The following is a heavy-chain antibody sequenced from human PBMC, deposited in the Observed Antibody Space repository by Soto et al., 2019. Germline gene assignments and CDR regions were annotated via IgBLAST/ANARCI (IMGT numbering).Heavy chain of an antibody. D-gene: IGHD3-22*01. CDR2: ISYDGSNK. J-gene: IGHJ4*02. CDR1: VFTCSSYG. CDR3: AKVGGRAYDSSGYFDY. V-gene: IGHV3-30*18. Sequence: RWSLRLSCAASVFTCSSYGMHWFRQAPGKGLEWVAVISYDGSNKYYADSVKGRFTISRDNSKNTLYLQMNSLRAEDTAVYYCAKVGGRAYDSSGYFDYWGQGTLVTVS.